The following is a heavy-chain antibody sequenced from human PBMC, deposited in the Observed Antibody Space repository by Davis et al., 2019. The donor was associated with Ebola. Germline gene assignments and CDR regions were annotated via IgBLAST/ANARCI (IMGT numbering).Heavy chain of an antibody. J-gene: IGHJ6*02. Sequence: GESLKISCAASGFTFSSYWMSWVRQAPGKGLEWVANIKQDGSEKYYVDSVKGRFTISRDNAKNSLYLQMNSLRAEDTAVYYCARGRIVVVQAAILYYYYGMDVWGQGTTVTVSS. CDR3: ARGRIVVVQAAILYYYYGMDV. CDR2: IKQDGSEK. CDR1: GFTFSSYW. D-gene: IGHD2-2*02. V-gene: IGHV3-7*01.